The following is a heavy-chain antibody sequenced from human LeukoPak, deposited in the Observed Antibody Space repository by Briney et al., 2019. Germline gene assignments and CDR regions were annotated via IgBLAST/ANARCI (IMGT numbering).Heavy chain of an antibody. CDR2: VIHGGNT. Sequence: PSETLSLTCGVYGGSFSGYYWNWIRQPPGKGLEWIGEVIHGGNTNYNPSLKSRVTISVDTSKNQFSLKLTSVTAADTAVYYCARGPYYFDSAGYDYWGQGTRVTVSS. CDR1: GGSFSGYY. V-gene: IGHV4-34*01. J-gene: IGHJ4*02. D-gene: IGHD3-22*01. CDR3: ARGPYYFDSAGYDY.